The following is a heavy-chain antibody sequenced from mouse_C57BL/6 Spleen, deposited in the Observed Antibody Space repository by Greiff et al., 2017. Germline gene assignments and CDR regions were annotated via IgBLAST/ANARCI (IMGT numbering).Heavy chain of an antibody. CDR1: GYTFTSYW. V-gene: IGHV1-64*01. CDR2: IHPKSGST. Sequence: QVQLQQPGAELVKPGASVKLSCKASGYTFTSYWMHWVKLRAGQGLVWIGMIHPKSGSTNYNEKYKSKATLTVDKSSSTSYIQLSSLTSEDSADYYGAKDDCYPYYAMWDWGQGTSVTVAS. CDR3: AKDDCYPYYAMWD. J-gene: IGHJ4*01. D-gene: IGHD2-3*01.